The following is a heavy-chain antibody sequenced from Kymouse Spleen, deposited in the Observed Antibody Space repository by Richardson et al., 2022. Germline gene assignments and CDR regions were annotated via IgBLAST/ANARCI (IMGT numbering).Heavy chain of an antibody. D-gene: IGHD6-6*01. CDR3: KSSSSGRYYGMDV. CDR2: IRSKANSYAT. CDR1: GFTFSGSA. Sequence: EVQLVESGGGLVQPGGSLKLSCAASGFTFSGSAMHWVRQASGKGLEWVGRIRSKANSYATAYAASVKGRFTISRDDSKNTAYLQMNSLKTEDTAVYYCKSSSSGRYYGMDVWGQGTTVTVSS. J-gene: IGHJ6*02. V-gene: IGHV3-73*02.